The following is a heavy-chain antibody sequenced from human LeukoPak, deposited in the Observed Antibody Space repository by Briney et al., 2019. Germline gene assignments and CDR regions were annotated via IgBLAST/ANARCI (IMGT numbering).Heavy chain of an antibody. J-gene: IGHJ5*02. Sequence: PGGSLRLSCAASGFTFSRYWMHWVRQGPGKGLVWVSRINSDGSSTSYADSVKGRFTISRDNAKNTLYLQTNSLRAEDTAVYYCAREYSTGFDPWGQGTLVTVSS. V-gene: IGHV3-74*01. D-gene: IGHD2-15*01. CDR2: INSDGSST. CDR3: AREYSTGFDP. CDR1: GFTFSRYW.